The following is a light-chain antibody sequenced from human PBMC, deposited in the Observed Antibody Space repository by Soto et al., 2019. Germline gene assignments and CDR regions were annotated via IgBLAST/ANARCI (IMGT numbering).Light chain of an antibody. CDR3: SSFTNSNTRV. V-gene: IGLV2-14*01. CDR2: DVS. J-gene: IGLJ1*01. Sequence: LTQPASVSGSPGQSITISCTGTSSDIGDYNYVSWYQQHPGKAPKVMIYDVSNRPSGVSNRFSGSKSGNTASLTISGLQAEDEADYYCSSFTNSNTRVFGTGTKVTVL. CDR1: SSDIGDYNY.